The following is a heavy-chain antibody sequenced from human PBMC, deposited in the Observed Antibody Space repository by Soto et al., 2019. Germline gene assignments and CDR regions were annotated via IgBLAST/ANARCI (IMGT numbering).Heavy chain of an antibody. CDR3: ARRFDSSGYYHFDY. CDR2: IYYSGSA. J-gene: IGHJ4*02. CDR1: GGSVRSCSYY. D-gene: IGHD3-22*01. V-gene: IGHV4-61*01. Sequence: SETLSLTCTVSGGSVRSCSYYWSWIRQSPGKGLEWIGYIYYSGSANYNPSLKSRVTISVDTSKNQLSLKLSSVTAADTAVYYCARRFDSSGYYHFDYWGQGTLVTVSS.